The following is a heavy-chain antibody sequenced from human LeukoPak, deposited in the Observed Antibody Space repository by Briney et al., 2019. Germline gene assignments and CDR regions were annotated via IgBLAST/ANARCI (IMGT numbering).Heavy chain of an antibody. Sequence: AAVKVSCKASGGTFSSYAISWVRQAPGQGLEWMGGIIPIFGTANYAQKFQGRVTITADESTSTAYMELSSLRSEDTAVYYCARRVAVAGTNWFDPWGQGTLVTVSS. CDR2: IIPIFGTA. V-gene: IGHV1-69*01. D-gene: IGHD6-19*01. CDR3: ARRVAVAGTNWFDP. J-gene: IGHJ5*02. CDR1: GGTFSSYA.